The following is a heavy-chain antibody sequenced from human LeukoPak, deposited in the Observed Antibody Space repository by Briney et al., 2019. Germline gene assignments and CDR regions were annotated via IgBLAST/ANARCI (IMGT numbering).Heavy chain of an antibody. CDR3: AGRRVGIYFFDY. D-gene: IGHD1-26*01. J-gene: IGHJ4*02. Sequence: SGGSLRLSCAASGFTFSSYVMTWVRQAPGKGLEWVSGVSSNSGSTYYADSVKGRFTVSRDNSKNTLYLQMNSLRPEDTAVYYCAGRRVGIYFFDYWGQGTLVTVSS. CDR2: VSSNSGST. CDR1: GFTFSSYV. V-gene: IGHV3-23*01.